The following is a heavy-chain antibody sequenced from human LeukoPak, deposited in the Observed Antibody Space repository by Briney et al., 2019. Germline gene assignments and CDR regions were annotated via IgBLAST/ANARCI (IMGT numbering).Heavy chain of an antibody. CDR3: AKGPPVGIVGAAEYFQH. CDR2: ISGSGGST. V-gene: IGHV3-23*01. J-gene: IGHJ1*01. CDR1: GFTFSSYA. Sequence: PGGSLRLSCAASGFTFSSYAMSWVRQAPGKGLEWVSAISGSGGSTYYADSVKGRFTISRDNSKNRLYLQMNSLRAEDTAVYYCAKGPPVGIVGAAEYFQHWGQGTLVTVSS. D-gene: IGHD1-26*01.